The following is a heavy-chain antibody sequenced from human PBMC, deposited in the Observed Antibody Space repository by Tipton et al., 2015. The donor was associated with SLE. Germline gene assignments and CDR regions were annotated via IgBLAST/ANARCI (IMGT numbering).Heavy chain of an antibody. CDR3: ARVRPGPAMIVVHDAFDI. D-gene: IGHD3-22*01. CDR2: IYYSGST. CDR1: GGSISSGDYY. Sequence: TLSLTCTVSGGSISSGDYYWSWIRQPPGKGLEWIGYIYYSGSTYYNPSLKSRITISIDTSKNQFSLKLSSVTAADTAVYYCARVRPGPAMIVVHDAFDIWGQGTMVTVSS. J-gene: IGHJ3*02. V-gene: IGHV4-30-4*08.